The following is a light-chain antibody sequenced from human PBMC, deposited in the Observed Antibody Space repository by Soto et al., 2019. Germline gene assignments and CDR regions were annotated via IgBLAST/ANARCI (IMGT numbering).Light chain of an antibody. CDR2: DAS. J-gene: IGKJ1*01. CDR3: QHYNSYGT. V-gene: IGKV1-5*01. Sequence: DIQMTQSPCTLSATTGDRVTITCRASQNINNWIGWYQQKRGKAPKFLIYDASTLESGVPSRFSGSGFGTEFSLTISSLQPDDFATYYCQHYNSYGTFGPGTKVDIK. CDR1: QNINNW.